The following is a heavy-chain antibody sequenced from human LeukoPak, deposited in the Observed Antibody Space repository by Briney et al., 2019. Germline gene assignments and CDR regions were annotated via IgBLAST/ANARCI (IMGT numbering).Heavy chain of an antibody. CDR2: INQDGSEK. V-gene: IGHV3-7*05. Sequence: GGSLRLSCAASGFTLSTYWMSWVRQAPGKGLEWVANINQDGSEKYYVDSVKGRFTISRDNAKNSLYLQMDSLRAEDTAVYYCAKVGSSMSFYYYGLDVWGQGTTVTVSS. CDR3: AKVGSSMSFYYYGLDV. CDR1: GFTLSTYW. J-gene: IGHJ6*02. D-gene: IGHD6-13*01.